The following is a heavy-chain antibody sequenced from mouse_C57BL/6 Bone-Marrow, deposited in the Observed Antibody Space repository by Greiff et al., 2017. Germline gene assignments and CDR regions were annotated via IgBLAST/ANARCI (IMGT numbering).Heavy chain of an antibody. D-gene: IGHD1-1*01. CDR2: ISSGNSTI. Sequence: EVKLLESGGGLVKPGGSLKLSCAASGFTFSDYGMHWVRQAPEKGLEWVAYISSGNSTIYYADTVKGRYTISRDNAKNTLFLQMTSLSSEDTAVYYCVCSHDYWGQGTTLTVSS. V-gene: IGHV5-17*01. CDR1: GFTFSDYG. CDR3: VCSHDY. J-gene: IGHJ2*01.